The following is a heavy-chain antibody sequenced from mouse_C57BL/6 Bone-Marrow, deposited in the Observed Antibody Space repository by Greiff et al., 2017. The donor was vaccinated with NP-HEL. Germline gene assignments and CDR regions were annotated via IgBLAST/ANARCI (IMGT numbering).Heavy chain of an antibody. D-gene: IGHD1-1*01. Sequence: QVTLKESGPGILQPSQTLSLTCSFSGFSLSTFGMGVGWIRQPSGKGLEWLAHIWWDDDKYYNPALKSRLTISKDTSKNQVFLKIANVDTADTATYYCARMVYYYGSIYYAMDYWGQGTSVTVSS. J-gene: IGHJ4*01. CDR1: GFSLSTFGMG. CDR2: IWWDDDK. V-gene: IGHV8-8*01. CDR3: ARMVYYYGSIYYAMDY.